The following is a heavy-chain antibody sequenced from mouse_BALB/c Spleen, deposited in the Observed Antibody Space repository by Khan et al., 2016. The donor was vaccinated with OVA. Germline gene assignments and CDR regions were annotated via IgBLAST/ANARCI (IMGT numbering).Heavy chain of an antibody. V-gene: IGHV1-74*01. J-gene: IGHJ3*01. Sequence: QVQLQQPGPDLVRPGASVKMSCKASGYTFTNFWIHWVKQRPGQGLEWIGMVDPSNGETILNKKFNDKATLNVDKSSNTAYMQLSSLTSEDSAVYSCARHDYGGFTYWGQGTLVTVSA. D-gene: IGHD2-4*01. CDR3: ARHDYGGFTY. CDR2: VDPSNGET. CDR1: GYTFTNFW.